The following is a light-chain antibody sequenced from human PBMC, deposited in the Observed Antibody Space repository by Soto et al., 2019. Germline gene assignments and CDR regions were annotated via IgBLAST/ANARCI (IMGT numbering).Light chain of an antibody. CDR2: VAS. CDR1: QTISTY. Sequence: DIQMTQSPSSLSASVGDRVTITCRASQTISTYLNWYQQTPGKAPKLLIYVASSLQSGVPSRFSGSGSGTDFTLTISSLQPEDFATYFCQQRYSPPYTFGQGTKLEIK. CDR3: QQRYSPPYT. V-gene: IGKV1-39*01. J-gene: IGKJ2*01.